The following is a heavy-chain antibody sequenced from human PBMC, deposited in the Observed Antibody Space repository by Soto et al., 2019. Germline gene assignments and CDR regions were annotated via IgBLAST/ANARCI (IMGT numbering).Heavy chain of an antibody. V-gene: IGHV4-30-4*01. CDR2: IYKSATT. D-gene: IGHD7-27*01. CDR1: GDSISNLDYF. Sequence: PSETLPLTCSVSGDSISNLDYFWAWIRQPPGQALEYIGYIYKSATTYYNPSFESRVAISVDTSKSQFSLHVTSVTAADTAVYFCARGRYCLTGRCFPNWFDSWGQGALVPVCS. J-gene: IGHJ5*01. CDR3: ARGRYCLTGRCFPNWFDS.